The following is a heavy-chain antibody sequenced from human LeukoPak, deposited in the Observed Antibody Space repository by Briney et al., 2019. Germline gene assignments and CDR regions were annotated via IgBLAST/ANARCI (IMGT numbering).Heavy chain of an antibody. V-gene: IGHV3-73*01. CDR1: GFNFSASA. CDR3: IRYITSSDKNDC. J-gene: IGHJ4*02. CDR2: IRDKANKYTT. Sequence: GGSLRLSCAASGFNFSASALHWVRQASGKGLEWVGRIRDKANKYTTAYAPSVKGRFTISRDDSRNTAYLQMDSLKAEDSALYYCIRYITSSDKNDCWGQGNPGHRLL. D-gene: IGHD6-6*01.